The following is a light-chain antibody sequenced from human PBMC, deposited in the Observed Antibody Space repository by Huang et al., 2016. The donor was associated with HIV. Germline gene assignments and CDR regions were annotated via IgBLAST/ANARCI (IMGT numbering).Light chain of an antibody. J-gene: IGKJ2*01. CDR2: GAS. CDR3: QQYYDWPMYT. V-gene: IGKV3-15*01. Sequence: EIVMTQSPAILSVSPGNRATLSCRASQSVSSNLAWYQQKPGQSPRLLIFGASTRATGIPARFSGSVSGTEFTLTISSLQSEDFAVYYCQQYYDWPMYTFGQGTKLEIK. CDR1: QSVSSN.